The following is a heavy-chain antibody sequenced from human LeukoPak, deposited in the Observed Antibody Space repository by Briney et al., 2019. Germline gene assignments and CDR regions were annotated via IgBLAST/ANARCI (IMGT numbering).Heavy chain of an antibody. CDR2: VYYTGDT. CDR1: GGSIGSYY. D-gene: IGHD1-26*01. J-gene: IGHJ4*02. V-gene: IGHV4-59*01. Sequence: SETLSLTCTVSGGSIGSYYWSWIRQPPGKGLEWIGYVYYTGDTNYNPSLKSRVIILADTPKNQFSLKLSSVTAADTAVYFCARHSGSTVEYWGQGTLVTVSS. CDR3: ARHSGSTVEY.